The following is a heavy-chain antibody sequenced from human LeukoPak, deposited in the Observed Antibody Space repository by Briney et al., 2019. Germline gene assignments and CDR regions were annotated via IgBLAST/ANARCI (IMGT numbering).Heavy chain of an antibody. D-gene: IGHD2-21*02. CDR1: GFTFSSYV. CDR3: ARDKLEGDSHFHY. Sequence: RPGGSLRLSCAASGFTFSSYVMHWVRQAPGKGLEWVAIISYDGSNEYYADSVKGRFTVSRDNAKNSLYLQMNSLSADDTAVYYCARDKLEGDSHFHYWGQGTLVTVSS. CDR2: ISYDGSNE. J-gene: IGHJ4*02. V-gene: IGHV3-30*04.